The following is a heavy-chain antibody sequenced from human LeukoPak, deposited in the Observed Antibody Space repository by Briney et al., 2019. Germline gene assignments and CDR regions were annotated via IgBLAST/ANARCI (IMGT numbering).Heavy chain of an antibody. J-gene: IGHJ4*02. CDR1: GYTFTKSDY. V-gene: IGHV1-46*01. CDR3: ARGPTDMDFDY. CDR2: LNPSDGTT. Sequence: ASVNVSCKASGYTFTKSDYMHWVRQAPGRGLEWMGILNPSDGTTFYAQKFQGRVTVTRDTSTTTVYMELSSLRSEDTAVFYCARGPTDMDFDYWGQGSLVTVSS.